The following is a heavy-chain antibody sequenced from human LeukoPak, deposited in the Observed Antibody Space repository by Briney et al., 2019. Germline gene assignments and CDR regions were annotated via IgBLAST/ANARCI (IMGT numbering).Heavy chain of an antibody. CDR1: GFTFSSYA. J-gene: IGHJ4*02. CDR2: ISGSGGST. V-gene: IGHV3-23*01. CDR3: AKGWQQLVRFPFDY. D-gene: IGHD6-13*01. Sequence: GGSLRLSCAASGFTFSSYAMSWVRQAPGKGLEWVSAISGSGGSTYYADSVKGRFTISRDNSKNTLYRQMNSLRAEDTAVYYCAKGWQQLVRFPFDYWGQGTMVTVSS.